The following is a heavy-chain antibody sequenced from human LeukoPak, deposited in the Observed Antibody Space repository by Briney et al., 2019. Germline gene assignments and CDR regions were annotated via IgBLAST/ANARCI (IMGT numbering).Heavy chain of an antibody. V-gene: IGHV4-61*01. D-gene: IGHD3-3*01. CDR1: GGSISSSSYY. J-gene: IGHJ5*02. Sequence: SETLSLTCTVSGGSISSSSYYWSWIRQPPGKGLEWIGYIYYSGSTNYNPSLKSRVTISVDTSKNQFSLKLSSVTAADTAVYYCARVVYDFWSGGFDPWGQGTLVTVSS. CDR2: IYYSGST. CDR3: ARVVYDFWSGGFDP.